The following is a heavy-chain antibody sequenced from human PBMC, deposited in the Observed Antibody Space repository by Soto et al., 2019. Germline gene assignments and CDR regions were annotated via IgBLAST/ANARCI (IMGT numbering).Heavy chain of an antibody. CDR3: ARFGTSPNGNWFDP. D-gene: IGHD3-10*01. V-gene: IGHV4-59*01. Sequence: SETLSLTCTVSGGSISSDYWNWIRQPPGKGLEWIGYVYHSWSTKYNPSLKSRVTISVDTSKNQLSLKLSSVTAADTAVYYCARFGTSPNGNWFDPWGQGTLVTVSS. CDR1: GGSISSDY. J-gene: IGHJ5*02. CDR2: VYHSWST.